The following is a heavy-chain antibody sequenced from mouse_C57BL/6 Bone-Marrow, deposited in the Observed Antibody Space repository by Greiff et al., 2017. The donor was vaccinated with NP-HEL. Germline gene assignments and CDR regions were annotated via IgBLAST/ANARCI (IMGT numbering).Heavy chain of an antibody. D-gene: IGHD1-3*01. Sequence: VQLQQSGPELVKPGASVKISCKASGYTFTDYYMNWVKQRHGKSLEWIGDINPNNGGTSYNQKFKGKATLTVDKSSSTAYMELRSLTSEDSAVYYCARDNCYWYFDVWGTGTTVTVSS. CDR1: GYTFTDYY. J-gene: IGHJ1*03. V-gene: IGHV1-26*01. CDR3: ARDNCYWYFDV. CDR2: INPNNGGT.